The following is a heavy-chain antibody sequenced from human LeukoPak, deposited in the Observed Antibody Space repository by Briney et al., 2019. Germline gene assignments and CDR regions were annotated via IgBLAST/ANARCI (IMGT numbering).Heavy chain of an antibody. V-gene: IGHV4-34*01. D-gene: IGHD3-10*01. CDR2: INHSGST. CDR1: GGSFSGYY. J-gene: IGHJ5*02. Sequence: SETLSLTCAVYGGSFSGYYWSWIRQPPGKGLEWIGEINHSGSTNYNPSLKSRVTISVDTSKNQFSLKLSSVTAADTAVYYCARYHPPTYYYGSGSYSTRNWFDPWGQGTLVTVSS. CDR3: ARYHPPTYYYGSGSYSTRNWFDP.